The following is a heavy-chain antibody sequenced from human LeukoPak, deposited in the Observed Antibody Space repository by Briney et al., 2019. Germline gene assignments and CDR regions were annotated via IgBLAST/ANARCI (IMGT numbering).Heavy chain of an antibody. V-gene: IGHV1-46*01. CDR3: ARVPSEQWLVPFDY. Sequence: ASVKVSCKASGGTFSSYAISWVRQAPGQGLEWMGIINPSGGSTSYAQKFQARVTMTRDTSTSTVYMELSSLRSEDTAVYYCARVPSEQWLVPFDYWGQGTLVTVSS. D-gene: IGHD6-19*01. J-gene: IGHJ4*02. CDR2: INPSGGST. CDR1: GGTFSSYA.